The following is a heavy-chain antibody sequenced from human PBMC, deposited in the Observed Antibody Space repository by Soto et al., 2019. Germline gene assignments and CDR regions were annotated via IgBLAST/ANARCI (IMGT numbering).Heavy chain of an antibody. D-gene: IGHD3-3*01. J-gene: IGHJ6*02. V-gene: IGHV1-2*02. CDR1: GYTLTGYY. CDR3: ARDLSAIFGVVIRKGMDV. Sequence: PSVKVSCKASGYTLTGYYMHWVRQAPGQGLEWMGWINPNSGGANYAQKFQGRVTMTRDTSISTAYMELSRLRSDDTAVYYCARDLSAIFGVVIRKGMDVWGQGTTVTVSS. CDR2: INPNSGGA.